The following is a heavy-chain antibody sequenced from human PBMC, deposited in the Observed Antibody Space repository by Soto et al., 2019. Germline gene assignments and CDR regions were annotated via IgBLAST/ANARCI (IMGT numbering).Heavy chain of an antibody. D-gene: IGHD3-22*01. V-gene: IGHV4-34*01. CDR2: INHSGST. J-gene: IGHJ6*02. Sequence: ASETLSLTCAVYGGSFSGYYWSWIRQPPGKGLEWIGEINHSGSTNYNPSLKSRVTISVDTSKNQFSLKLSSVTAADTAVYYCARARYDSSGYYYAEQKYYYYGMDVWGQGTRVTVSS. CDR3: ARARYDSSGYYYAEQKYYYYGMDV. CDR1: GGSFSGYY.